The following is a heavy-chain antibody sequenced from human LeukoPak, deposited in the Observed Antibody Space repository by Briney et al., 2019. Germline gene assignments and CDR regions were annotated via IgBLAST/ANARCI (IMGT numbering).Heavy chain of an antibody. J-gene: IGHJ3*02. D-gene: IGHD6-19*01. CDR3: ARGYSSGWGAFDI. CDR2: IGTAGDT. CDR1: GFTFSSYD. Sequence: GGSLRLSCAASGFTFSSYDMHWVRQATGKGLEWVSAIGTAGDTYYPGSVKGRFTISRENAKNSLYLQMNSLSAGDTAVYYCARGYSSGWGAFDIWGQGTMVTVSS. V-gene: IGHV3-13*04.